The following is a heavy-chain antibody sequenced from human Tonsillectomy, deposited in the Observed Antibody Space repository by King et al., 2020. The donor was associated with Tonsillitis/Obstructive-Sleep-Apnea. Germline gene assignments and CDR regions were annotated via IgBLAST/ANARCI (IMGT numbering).Heavy chain of an antibody. D-gene: IGHD6-13*01. CDR2: IGTAGDT. J-gene: IGHJ3*02. CDR3: ARAQRSQLRSEYSSSWPDAFDI. Sequence: VQLVESGGGLVQPGGSLRLSCAASGFTFSSYDMHWVRQATGKGLEWVSAIGTAGDTYYPGSVKGRFTISRENAKNSLYLQMNSLRAGDTAVYYCARAQRSQLRSEYSSSWPDAFDIWGQGTMVTVSS. CDR1: GFTFSSYD. V-gene: IGHV3-13*04.